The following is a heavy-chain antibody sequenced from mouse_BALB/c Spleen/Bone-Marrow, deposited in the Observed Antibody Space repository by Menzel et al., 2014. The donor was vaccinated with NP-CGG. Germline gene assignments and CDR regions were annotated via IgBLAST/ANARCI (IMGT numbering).Heavy chain of an antibody. Sequence: EVKLVESGPDLVKPSQSLSLTCTVTGYSITSGYNWHWIRQFPGNKLEWMGYIHYSGSADYNPSLKSRISITRDTSKNQFFLQLISVTTEDTATYYCARDYDCPWFAYWGQGTLVTVSA. CDR1: GYSITSGYN. D-gene: IGHD2-4*01. CDR2: IHYSGSA. V-gene: IGHV3-1*02. CDR3: ARDYDCPWFAY. J-gene: IGHJ3*01.